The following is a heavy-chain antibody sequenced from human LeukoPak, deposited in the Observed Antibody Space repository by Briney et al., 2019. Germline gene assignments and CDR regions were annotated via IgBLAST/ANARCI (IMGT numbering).Heavy chain of an antibody. V-gene: IGHV3-30*02. CDR1: AFTFSSYG. J-gene: IGHJ4*02. Sequence: PGGSLRLSCAASAFTFSSYGMHWVRQAPGKGLEWVAFIWYDGSNKYYADSVKGRFTISRDNSKNTLYLQMNSLRAEDTAVYYCAKGTYYGDYALDYWGQGTLVTVSS. CDR2: IWYDGSNK. D-gene: IGHD4-17*01. CDR3: AKGTYYGDYALDY.